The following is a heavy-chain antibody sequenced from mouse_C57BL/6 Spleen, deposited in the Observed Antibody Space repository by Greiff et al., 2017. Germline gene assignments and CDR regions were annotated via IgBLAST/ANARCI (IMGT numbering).Heavy chain of an antibody. Sequence: EVQLVESGGDLVKPGGSLKLSCAASGFTFSSYGMSWVRQTPDKRLEWVATISSGGSYTYYPDSVKGRFTISRDNAKNTLYLQMSSLKSEDTAMYYCARPIYDYDVGFAYWGQGTLVTVSA. CDR3: ARPIYDYDVGFAY. J-gene: IGHJ3*01. D-gene: IGHD2-4*01. V-gene: IGHV5-6*01. CDR2: ISSGGSYT. CDR1: GFTFSSYG.